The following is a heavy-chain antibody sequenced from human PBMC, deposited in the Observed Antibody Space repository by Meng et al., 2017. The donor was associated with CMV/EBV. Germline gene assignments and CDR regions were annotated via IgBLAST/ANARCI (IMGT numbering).Heavy chain of an antibody. V-gene: IGHV1-69*05. CDR2: IIPIFGTA. J-gene: IGHJ6*02. CDR1: TFSGYA. Sequence: TFSGYAISWVRQAPGQGLEWMGGIIPIFGTANYAQKFQGRVTITTDESTSTAYMELSSLRSEDTAVYYCARSYPGLRPPYYYYGMDVWGQGTTVTVSS. CDR3: ARSYPGLRPPYYYYGMDV.